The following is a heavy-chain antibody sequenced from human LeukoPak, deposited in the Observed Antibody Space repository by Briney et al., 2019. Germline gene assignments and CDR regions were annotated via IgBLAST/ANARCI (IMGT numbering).Heavy chain of an antibody. Sequence: GGSLRLSCAASGFTFSSYAMSWVRQAPGKGLEWVSAISGSGGSTYYADSVKGRFTISRDNSKNTLYLQMNSLRAEDTAVYFCAKNNFNCSSTNCRPGGFDYWGQGTLVTVSS. D-gene: IGHD2-2*01. CDR2: ISGSGGST. J-gene: IGHJ4*02. CDR3: AKNNFNCSSTNCRPGGFDY. CDR1: GFTFSSYA. V-gene: IGHV3-23*01.